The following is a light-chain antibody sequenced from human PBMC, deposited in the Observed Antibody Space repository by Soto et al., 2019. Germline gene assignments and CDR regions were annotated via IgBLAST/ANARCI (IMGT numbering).Light chain of an antibody. CDR3: QQYDNWPGT. CDR1: QTIRST. CDR2: DAS. V-gene: IGKV3-15*01. Sequence: ETVMTQSPATLSVSPGERATLSCRASQTIRSTLAWFQQKPGQAPRLLIYDASTRANGIPARFRGSGSGTEFTLTISSLQSEDFAVYYCQQYDNWPGTFGQGTKVDIK. J-gene: IGKJ1*01.